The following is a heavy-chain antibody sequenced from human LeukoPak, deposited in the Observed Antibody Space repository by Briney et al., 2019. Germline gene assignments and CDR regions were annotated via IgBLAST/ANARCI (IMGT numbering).Heavy chain of an antibody. CDR3: AKAGKGKWELPPIDY. CDR1: GFTFSSYA. J-gene: IGHJ4*02. Sequence: GGSLGLSCAASGFTFSSYAMSWVRQAPGKGLEWVSAISGSGGSTYYADSVKGRFTISRDNSKNTLYLQMNSLRAEDTAVYYCAKAGKGKWELPPIDYWGQGTLVTVSS. D-gene: IGHD1-26*01. CDR2: ISGSGGST. V-gene: IGHV3-23*01.